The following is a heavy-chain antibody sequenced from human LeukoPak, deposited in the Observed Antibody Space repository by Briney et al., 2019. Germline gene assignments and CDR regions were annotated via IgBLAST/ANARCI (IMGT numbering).Heavy chain of an antibody. CDR1: GGSISSYY. J-gene: IGHJ4*02. CDR3: IVNILTGYYINY. V-gene: IGHV4-59*01. Sequence: PSETLSLTCTVSGGSISSYYWSWIRQPPGKGLEWIGYIYYSGSTNYNPSLKSRVTISVDTSKNQFSLKLSSVTAADTAVYYCIVNILTGYYINYWGQGTLVTVSS. D-gene: IGHD3-9*01. CDR2: IYYSGST.